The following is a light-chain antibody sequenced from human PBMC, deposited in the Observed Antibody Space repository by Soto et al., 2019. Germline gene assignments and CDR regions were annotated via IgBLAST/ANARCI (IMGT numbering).Light chain of an antibody. Sequence: DIQMTQSPSSLSASVGDRVTITCRASQSISSYLNWYQQKPGKAPKLLIYAASSLQSGVPSRFSGSGSGTDFTLSISSLQPEACANYYGQQSYSTPLTFSGGTKVEIK. CDR2: AAS. V-gene: IGKV1-39*01. J-gene: IGKJ4*01. CDR3: QQSYSTPLT. CDR1: QSISSY.